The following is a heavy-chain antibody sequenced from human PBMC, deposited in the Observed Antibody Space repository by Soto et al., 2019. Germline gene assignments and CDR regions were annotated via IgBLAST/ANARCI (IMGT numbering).Heavy chain of an antibody. CDR1: GYDFTAYD. V-gene: IGHV1-8*02. CDR3: GRGPSPRGPAGGTPDYYALDV. CDR2: MNPINGAT. Sequence: ASVKVSCKASGYDFTAYDLHWVRPASGQGLEWMGWMNPINGATGTARRFQGRVSLSRNTATGTAYLELTSLRSDDTAVYYCGRGPSPRGPAGGTPDYYALDVWGQATTVTVSS. D-gene: IGHD6-13*01. J-gene: IGHJ6*02.